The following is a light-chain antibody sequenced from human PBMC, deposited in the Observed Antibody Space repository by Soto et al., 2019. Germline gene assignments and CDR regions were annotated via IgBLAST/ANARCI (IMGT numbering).Light chain of an antibody. V-gene: IGLV7-43*01. CDR2: STS. CDR3: LLYYGGAQLI. Sequence: QTVVTQEPSLTVSPGGTVTLTCGSSTGAVTGGYYPNWFQRKPGQAPRPLIYSTSNKHSWTPARFSGSLLGGKAALTLSGVQPEDEAEYHCLLYYGGAQLIFGGGTKLTVL. J-gene: IGLJ2*01. CDR1: TGAVTGGYY.